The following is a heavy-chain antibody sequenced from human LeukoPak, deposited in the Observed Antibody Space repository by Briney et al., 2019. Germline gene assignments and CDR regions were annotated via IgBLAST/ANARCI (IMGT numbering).Heavy chain of an antibody. Sequence: GGSLRLSCAASGFTLSDYYMSWIRQAPGKGLEWVSYISSSGSTIYYADSVKGRFTISRDNAKNSLYLQMNSLRAEDTAVYYCANPYYYDRIYGMDVWGQGTTVTVFS. V-gene: IGHV3-11*01. CDR2: ISSSGSTI. CDR3: ANPYYYDRIYGMDV. CDR1: GFTLSDYY. D-gene: IGHD3-22*01. J-gene: IGHJ6*02.